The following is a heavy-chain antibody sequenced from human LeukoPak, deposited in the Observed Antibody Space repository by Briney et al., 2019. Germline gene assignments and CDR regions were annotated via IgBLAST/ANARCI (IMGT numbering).Heavy chain of an antibody. CDR1: GFTFSSYA. CDR3: AKDPPTTVTTKRAFDI. CDR2: ISYDGSNK. D-gene: IGHD4-17*01. V-gene: IGHV3-30-3*01. J-gene: IGHJ3*02. Sequence: GGSLRLSCAASGFTFSSYAMHWVRQAPGKGLEWVAVISYDGSNKYYADSVKGRFTISRDNSKNTLYLQMNSLRAEDTAVYYCAKDPPTTVTTKRAFDIWGQGTMVTVSS.